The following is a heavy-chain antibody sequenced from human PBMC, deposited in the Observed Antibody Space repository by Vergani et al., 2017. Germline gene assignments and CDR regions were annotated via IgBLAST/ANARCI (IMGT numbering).Heavy chain of an antibody. D-gene: IGHD1-26*01. Sequence: QVQLQQSGPGLVKPSQTLSLTCAISGDSVSSYSFAWNWIRQSPARGLEWLGRTYYRSRWYNDYAESVKRRITINSDTSKNHFSLQLNSVTPEDTAVYYCARGGGSYYYFDDWGQGTLVTVSS. CDR1: GDSVSSYSFA. CDR2: TYYRSRWYN. CDR3: ARGGGSYYYFDD. V-gene: IGHV6-1*01. J-gene: IGHJ4*02.